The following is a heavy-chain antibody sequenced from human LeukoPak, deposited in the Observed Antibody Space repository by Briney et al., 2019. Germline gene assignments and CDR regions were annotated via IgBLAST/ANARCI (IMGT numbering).Heavy chain of an antibody. CDR2: IYPGDSET. D-gene: IGHD1-26*01. V-gene: IGHV5-51*01. J-gene: IGHJ4*02. CDR3: ARRRDLYSGSYYPFDY. CDR1: GYNFTNYW. Sequence: GESLKISCKGSGYNFTNYWIGWVRQMPGKGLEWMGIIYPGDSETRYSPSFQGQVTISADKSISTAYLQWSSLKASDTAMYYCARRRDLYSGSYYPFDYWGQGTLVTVSS.